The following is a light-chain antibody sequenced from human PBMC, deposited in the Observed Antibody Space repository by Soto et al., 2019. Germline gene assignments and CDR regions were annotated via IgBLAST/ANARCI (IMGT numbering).Light chain of an antibody. V-gene: IGLV2-14*01. J-gene: IGLJ1*01. CDR3: SSYTSSSTPLYV. CDR1: SRDVGGYNY. CDR2: EFS. Sequence: QSALTQPASVSGSPGQSITISCTGTSRDVGGYNYVSWYQQHPGKAPKLMIYEFSNRPSGVSNRFSGSKSGNTASLTISGLQAEDEADYYCSSYTSSSTPLYVFGTGTKLTVL.